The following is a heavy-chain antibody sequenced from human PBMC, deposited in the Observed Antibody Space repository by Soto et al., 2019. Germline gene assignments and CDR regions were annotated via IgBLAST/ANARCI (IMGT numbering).Heavy chain of an antibody. D-gene: IGHD2-15*01. CDR3: ARDWIVVVVAAKPYYYYYGMDV. Sequence: ASVKVSCKASGYTFTGYYVHWVRQAPGHGLEWMGWISAYNGNTNYAQKLQGRVTMTTDTSTSTAYMELRSLRSDDTAVYYCARDWIVVVVAAKPYYYYYGMDVWGQGTTVTVSS. V-gene: IGHV1-18*04. CDR1: GYTFTGYY. J-gene: IGHJ6*02. CDR2: ISAYNGNT.